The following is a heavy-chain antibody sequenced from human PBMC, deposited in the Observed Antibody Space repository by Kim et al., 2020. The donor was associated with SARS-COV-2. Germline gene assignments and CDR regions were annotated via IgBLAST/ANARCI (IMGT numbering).Heavy chain of an antibody. CDR3: ARPSFCADGICPYYDY. J-gene: IGHJ4*02. CDR1: GYTFTKYG. CDR2: VNAGNGDT. D-gene: IGHD2-8*01. V-gene: IGHV1-3*01. Sequence: ASVKVSCKASGYTFTKYGVHWVRQAPRQSLEWMGWVNAGNGDTHYSPKFQDRVTITRDTSATTAYMELSSLRSEDTAVYYCARPSFCADGICPYYDYWGQGTLVTVSS.